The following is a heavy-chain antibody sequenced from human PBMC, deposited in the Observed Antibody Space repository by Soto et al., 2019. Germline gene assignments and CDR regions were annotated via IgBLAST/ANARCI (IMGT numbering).Heavy chain of an antibody. V-gene: IGHV1-18*01. CDR1: GYTFTSYG. CDR2: ISAYNGNT. CDR3: ARVSRGRRGPAEFQLIDY. Sequence: QVPLVQSGAEVKKPGASVKVSCKASGYTFTSYGISWVRQAPGQGLEWMGWISAYNGNTNYAQKLQGRVTMTTDTSTSTAYMELRSLRSDDTAVYYCARVSRGRRGPAEFQLIDYWGQGTLVTVSS. D-gene: IGHD3-10*01. J-gene: IGHJ4*02.